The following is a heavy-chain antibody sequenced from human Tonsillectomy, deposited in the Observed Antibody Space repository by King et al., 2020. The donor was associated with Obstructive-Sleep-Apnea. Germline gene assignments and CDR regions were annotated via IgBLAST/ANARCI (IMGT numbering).Heavy chain of an antibody. CDR1: GGSISSFL. CDR3: ARVTPDYDAFDI. D-gene: IGHD4-11*01. CDR2: IDYIGST. V-gene: IGHV4-59*01. Sequence: QLQESGPGLMKPSETLSLTCSVSGGSISSFLWTWIRQPPGKGLEWIGYIDYIGSTNYNPSLKSRVTISLDTSKNQFSLKLTSVTAEDTARYYCARVTPDYDAFDIWGQGTVVTVSS. J-gene: IGHJ3*02.